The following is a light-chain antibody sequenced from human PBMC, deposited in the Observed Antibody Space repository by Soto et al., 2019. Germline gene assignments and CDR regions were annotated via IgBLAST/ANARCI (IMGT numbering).Light chain of an antibody. CDR1: QDISSF. V-gene: IGKV1-9*01. J-gene: IGKJ4*01. CDR2: AAS. Sequence: IQLTQSPSSLSASVGDRVTITCRASQDISSFLAWYQQKPGNAPKLLIFAASTLQSGVPSRFSGSGSGTDFTLTISSLQPEDFATYYCQQTESYPSTFGGGTKVDIK. CDR3: QQTESYPST.